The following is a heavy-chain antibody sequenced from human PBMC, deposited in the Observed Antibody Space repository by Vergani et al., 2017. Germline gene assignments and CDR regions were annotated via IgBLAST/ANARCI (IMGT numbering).Heavy chain of an antibody. CDR1: GFGFKNFA. CDR3: ARDGTDRFVSVSEYSHWLDY. CDR2: ISKDGTHD. J-gene: IGHJ4*02. D-gene: IGHD3-9*01. V-gene: IGHV3-30*03. Sequence: QVSLVESGGGVVQPVRSLTLTCSASGFGFKNFAMHWVRQAPGKGLEWVATISKDGTHDYYEPSVRGRFAVSRDNIKNTMYLQMDRLTTDDTAVYVCARDGTDRFVSVSEYSHWLDYWGQGILVTVSS.